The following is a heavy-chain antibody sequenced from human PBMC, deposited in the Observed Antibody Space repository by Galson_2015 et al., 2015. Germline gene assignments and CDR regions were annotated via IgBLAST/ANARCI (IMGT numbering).Heavy chain of an antibody. CDR1: GFTFSSYA. CDR2: ISGSGGST. Sequence: SLRLSCAASGFTFSSYAMSWVRQAPGKGLEWVSAISGSGGSTYYADSVKGRFTISRGSSKNTLYLQMNSLRAEDTAVYYCAKHRLSSSWYGYWGQGTLVTVSS. D-gene: IGHD6-13*01. CDR3: AKHRLSSSWYGY. V-gene: IGHV3-23*01. J-gene: IGHJ4*02.